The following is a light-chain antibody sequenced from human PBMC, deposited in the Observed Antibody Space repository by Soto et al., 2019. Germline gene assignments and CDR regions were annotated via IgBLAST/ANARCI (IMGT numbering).Light chain of an antibody. Sequence: QSVLTQPPSASGTPGQRVTISCSGSSSNIGSNYVYWHQQLPGTAPKLLMYRNNQRPSGVPDRFSGSKSGTSASLAISGLLSEDDADYYCAAWDDSLSVWVFGGGTKLTVL. V-gene: IGLV1-47*01. CDR2: RNN. CDR1: SSNIGSNY. CDR3: AAWDDSLSVWV. J-gene: IGLJ3*02.